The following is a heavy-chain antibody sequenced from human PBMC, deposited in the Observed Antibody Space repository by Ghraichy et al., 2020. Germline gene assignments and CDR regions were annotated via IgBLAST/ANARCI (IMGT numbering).Heavy chain of an antibody. V-gene: IGHV3-23*01. Sequence: GGSLRLSCAASGFTFSSYAMSWVRQAPGKGLEWVSAISGSGGSTYYADSVKGRFTISRDNSKNTLYLQMNSLRAEDTAVFYCAKGHCSGGSCNFDYWGQGTLVTVSS. CDR3: AKGHCSGGSCNFDY. CDR2: ISGSGGST. J-gene: IGHJ4*02. CDR1: GFTFSSYA. D-gene: IGHD2-15*01.